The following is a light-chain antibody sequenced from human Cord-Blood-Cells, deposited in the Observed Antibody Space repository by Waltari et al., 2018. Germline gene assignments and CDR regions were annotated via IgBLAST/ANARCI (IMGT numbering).Light chain of an antibody. J-gene: IGKJ2*01. V-gene: IGKV1-5*03. CDR1: QSISSW. CDR3: QQYNSYSYT. CDR2: KAS. Sequence: DIQMTQSPSTLSASVGDRVTITCRASQSISSWLAWYQQKPWKAPKLLIYKASSLESGVPSRFSGSGSGTEFTLTISSLQPDDFATYYCQQYNSYSYTFGQGNKLEIK.